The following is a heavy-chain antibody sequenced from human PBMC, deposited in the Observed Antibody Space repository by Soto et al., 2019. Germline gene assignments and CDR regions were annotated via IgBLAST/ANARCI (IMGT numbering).Heavy chain of an antibody. CDR2: IYYSGST. J-gene: IGHJ5*02. CDR1: GGSISSYY. Sequence: LSLTCTVSGGSISSYYWSWIRQPPGKGLEWIGYIYYSGSTYYNPSLKSRVTISVDTSKNQFSLKLTSVTAADTALYYCARPPAPAGDWFDPWGQGALVTVSS. V-gene: IGHV4-59*08. CDR3: ARPPAPAGDWFDP.